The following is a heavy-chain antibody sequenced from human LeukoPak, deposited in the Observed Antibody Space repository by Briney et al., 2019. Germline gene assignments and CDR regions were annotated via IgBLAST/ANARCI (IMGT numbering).Heavy chain of an antibody. CDR3: ARDMAYSSSWYVPDYYGMDV. V-gene: IGHV3-48*03. CDR2: ISSSGSNI. D-gene: IGHD6-13*01. Sequence: PGGSLRLSCAASGFTFSSYEMNWVRQAPGKGLEWVSYISSSGSNIYYADSVKGRFTNSRDNAKNSLYLQMNSLRAEDTAVYYCARDMAYSSSWYVPDYYGMDVWGKGTTVTVSS. J-gene: IGHJ6*04. CDR1: GFTFSSYE.